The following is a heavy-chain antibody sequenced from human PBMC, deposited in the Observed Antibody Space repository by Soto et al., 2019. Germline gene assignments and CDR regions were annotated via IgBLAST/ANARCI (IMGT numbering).Heavy chain of an antibody. CDR1: GFSLSTSGVG. Sequence: QITLKESGPTLVKPTQTLTLTCTFSGFSLSTSGVGVGWIRQPPGKALEWLALIYWHDDKRYSPSLKSRLTXTXANSKNQVVLTMTIMDPVDTATYYCAHNAFGGPVDYWGQGTLVTVSS. J-gene: IGHJ4*02. D-gene: IGHD3-16*01. CDR2: IYWHDDK. V-gene: IGHV2-5*01. CDR3: AHNAFGGPVDY.